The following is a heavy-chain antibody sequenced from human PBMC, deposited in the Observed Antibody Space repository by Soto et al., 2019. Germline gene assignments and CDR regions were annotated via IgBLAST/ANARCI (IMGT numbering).Heavy chain of an antibody. J-gene: IGHJ4*02. V-gene: IGHV3-21*01. D-gene: IGHD2-2*01. CDR2: ISKSDYT. CDR3: AREDSIIIPAVSDF. Sequence: GGSLRLSCTVSGFAFNNYGISWVRQAPGKGLEWVSSISKSDYTYYSDSVKGRFTISRDNAKNSVSLQMNTLRVEDTAVYYCAREDSIIIPAVSDFWGRGTLVTVS. CDR1: GFAFNNYG.